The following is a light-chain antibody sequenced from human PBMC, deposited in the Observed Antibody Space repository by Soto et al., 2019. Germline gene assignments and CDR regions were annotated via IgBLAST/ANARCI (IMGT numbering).Light chain of an antibody. Sequence: QSALTQPASVSGSPGQSITISCTGTSSDVGGYKYVSWYQQHPGKAPKLMIYEVTYRPSGVSNRFSGFKSGNTASLTISGLQAEYEADYYCCSYTSSSTLIFGGGTKLTVL. J-gene: IGLJ2*01. CDR1: SSDVGGYKY. V-gene: IGLV2-14*01. CDR3: CSYTSSSTLI. CDR2: EVT.